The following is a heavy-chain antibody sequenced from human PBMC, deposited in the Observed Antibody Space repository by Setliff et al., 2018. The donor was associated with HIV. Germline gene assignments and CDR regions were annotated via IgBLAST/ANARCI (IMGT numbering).Heavy chain of an antibody. CDR3: TRKHRPGVGMDL. CDR2: IDLDGSEK. V-gene: IGHV3-7*01. CDR1: GFSFNNYW. J-gene: IGHJ6*02. Sequence: HPGGSLRLSCVASGFSFNNYWMCWVRQAPGQGLEWVANIDLDGSEKNYVESVKGRFTISRDNAENSLYLQMNSLRADDTAVYFCTRKHRPGVGMDLWGQGTTVTVSS.